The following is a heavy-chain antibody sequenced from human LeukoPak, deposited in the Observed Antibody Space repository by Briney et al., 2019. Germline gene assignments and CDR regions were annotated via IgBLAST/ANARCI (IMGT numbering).Heavy chain of an antibody. Sequence: ASVKVSCKSSGYTFTGYYMHWVRQVPGQGLEWMGWINPNSGGTNYAQKFQGRVTMTRDTSISTAYMELSRLRSDDTAVYYCASSIAVAGTGFDYWGQGTLVTVSS. CDR1: GYTFTGYY. D-gene: IGHD6-19*01. V-gene: IGHV1-2*02. CDR3: ASSIAVAGTGFDY. J-gene: IGHJ4*02. CDR2: INPNSGGT.